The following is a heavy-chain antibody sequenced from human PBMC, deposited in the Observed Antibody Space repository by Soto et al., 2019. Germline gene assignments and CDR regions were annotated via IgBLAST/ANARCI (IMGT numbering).Heavy chain of an antibody. V-gene: IGHV3-48*01. CDR3: ARPVVPAASEIFLDAFDI. CDR2: ISSSSSTI. J-gene: IGHJ3*02. D-gene: IGHD2-2*01. CDR1: GFTFSSYS. Sequence: GGSLRLSCAASGFTFSSYSMNWVRQAPGKGLEWVSYISSSSSTIYYADSVKGRFTISRDNAKNSLYLQMNSLRAEDTAVYYCARPVVPAASEIFLDAFDIWGQGTMVTVSS.